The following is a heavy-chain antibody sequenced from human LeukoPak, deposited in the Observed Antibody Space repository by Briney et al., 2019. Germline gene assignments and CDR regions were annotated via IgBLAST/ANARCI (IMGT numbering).Heavy chain of an antibody. V-gene: IGHV4-34*01. D-gene: IGHD2-15*01. J-gene: IGHJ4*02. CDR1: GGSFSGYY. CDR2: INHSGST. Sequence: SETLSLTCAVYGGSFSGYYWSWVRQPPGKGLEWIGEINHSGSTNYNTSLKSRVTISVATSKNQFSLKLSSVTAADTAVYYCARGPYCSGGSCYSPTSIDYWGQGTLVTVSS. CDR3: ARGPYCSGGSCYSPTSIDY.